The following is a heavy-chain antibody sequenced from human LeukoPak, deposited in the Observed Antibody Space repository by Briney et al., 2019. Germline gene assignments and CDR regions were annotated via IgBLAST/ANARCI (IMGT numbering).Heavy chain of an antibody. V-gene: IGHV4-34*01. J-gene: IGHJ3*02. D-gene: IGHD6-13*01. CDR3: ARPRRIAAAGTSLYAFDI. CDR1: GGSFSGYY. CDR2: INHSGST. Sequence: SETLSLTCAVYGGSFSGYYWSWIRQPPGKGLEWIGEINHSGSTNYNPSLKSRVTISVDTSKNQFSLKLSSVTAADTAVYYCARPRRIAAAGTSLYAFDIWGQGTMVTVSS.